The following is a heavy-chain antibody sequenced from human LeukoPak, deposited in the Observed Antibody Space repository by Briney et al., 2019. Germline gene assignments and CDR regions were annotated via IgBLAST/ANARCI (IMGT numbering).Heavy chain of an antibody. CDR1: GFTFSSYA. J-gene: IGHJ3*02. D-gene: IGHD3-10*01. CDR2: ISYDGSNK. Sequence: GGSLRLSCAASGFTFSSYAMHWVRQAPGKGLEWVAVISYDGSNKYYADSVKGRFTISRDNSKNTLYLQMNSLRAEDTAVYYCARIDDYYGSGSYAFDIWGQGTMVTVSS. V-gene: IGHV3-30-3*01. CDR3: ARIDDYYGSGSYAFDI.